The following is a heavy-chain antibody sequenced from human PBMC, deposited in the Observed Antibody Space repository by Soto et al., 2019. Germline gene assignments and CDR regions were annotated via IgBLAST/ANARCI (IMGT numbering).Heavy chain of an antibody. CDR3: ASSTTSCHGGVCSLDY. J-gene: IGHJ4*02. D-gene: IGHD2-2*01. CDR2: IRTKLNRYSS. Sequence: EVQLVESGGDLVQPGGSLRLSCTASGFSFSDRSMDWVRQAPGKGLEWVGRIRTKLNRYSSDYAASVAGRFTISRDDSRNSLYLQLNSLRSEDTAVYYCASSTTSCHGGVCSLDYWGQGTMVTVSS. V-gene: IGHV3-72*01. CDR1: GFSFSDRS.